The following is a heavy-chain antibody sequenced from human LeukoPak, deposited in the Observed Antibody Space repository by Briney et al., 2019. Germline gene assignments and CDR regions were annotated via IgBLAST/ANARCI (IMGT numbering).Heavy chain of an antibody. CDR3: AKSPPSQMVYDYYYYYMDV. CDR1: GFTFSSYA. J-gene: IGHJ6*03. CDR2: ISGSGGST. D-gene: IGHD2-8*01. V-gene: IGHV3-23*01. Sequence: GGSLRLSXAASGFTFSSYAMSWVRQAPGKGLEWVSAISGSGGSTYYADSVKGRFTISRDNSKNTLYLQMNSLRAEDTAVYYCAKSPPSQMVYDYYYYYMDVWGKGTTVTVSS.